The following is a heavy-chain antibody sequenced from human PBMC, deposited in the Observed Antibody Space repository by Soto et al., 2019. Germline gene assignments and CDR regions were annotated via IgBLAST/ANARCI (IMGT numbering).Heavy chain of an antibody. D-gene: IGHD2-8*01. CDR1: GGSISSYY. V-gene: IGHV4-59*01. CDR2: IYYSGST. Sequence: SEALSLTCTVSGGSISSYYWSWIRQPPGKGLEWIGYIYYSGSTNYNPSLKSRVTISVDTSKNQFSLKLSSVTAADTAVYYCARDPIYCTNGVCYSWFDPWGQGTLVTVSS. CDR3: ARDPIYCTNGVCYSWFDP. J-gene: IGHJ5*02.